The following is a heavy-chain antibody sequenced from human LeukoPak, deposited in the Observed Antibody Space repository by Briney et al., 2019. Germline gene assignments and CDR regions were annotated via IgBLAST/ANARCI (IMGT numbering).Heavy chain of an antibody. CDR2: ISGGGDRT. CDR3: AKEYLVCSSASCSAFDV. J-gene: IGHJ3*01. CDR1: GFTSSSYP. V-gene: IGHV3-23*01. Sequence: GGSLRLSCVASGFTSSSYPMNWVRQAPGKGLEWVSAISGGGDRTFHADSVKGRFTISRDNPKNTLYLQMNSLRVEDTAVYYCAKEYLVCSSASCSAFDVWGPGTMVTVSS. D-gene: IGHD2-2*01.